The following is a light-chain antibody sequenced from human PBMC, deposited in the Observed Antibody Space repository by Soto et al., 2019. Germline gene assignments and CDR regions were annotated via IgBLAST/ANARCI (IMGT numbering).Light chain of an antibody. CDR3: QQYHTWPIT. CDR1: QGVSRK. V-gene: IGKV3-15*01. CDR2: GAS. J-gene: IGKJ4*01. Sequence: DIAVYTSPAAVSVYPGERVTLSCRASQGVSRKLAWYQHKSGQAPRLLISGASTGATGIPARFSGSGSGTEFTLTISSLQSEDCALYYCQQYHTWPITFGGGTKLDIK.